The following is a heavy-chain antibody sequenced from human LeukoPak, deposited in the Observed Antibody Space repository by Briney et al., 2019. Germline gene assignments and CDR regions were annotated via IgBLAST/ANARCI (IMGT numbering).Heavy chain of an antibody. CDR2: IYYSGST. D-gene: IGHD1-26*01. Sequence: SQTLSLTCTVSGGSISSGGYYWSWIRQHPGKGLEWIGYIYYSGSTYYNPSLKSRVTISVDTSKNQFSLKLSSVTAADTAVYYCARRSEGELPFDYWGQGTLVTVSS. CDR3: ARRSEGELPFDY. V-gene: IGHV4-31*03. CDR1: GGSISSGGYY. J-gene: IGHJ4*02.